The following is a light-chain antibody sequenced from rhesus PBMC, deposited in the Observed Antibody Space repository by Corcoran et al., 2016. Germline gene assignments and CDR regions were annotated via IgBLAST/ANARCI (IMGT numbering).Light chain of an antibody. Sequence: DIQMTQSPSSLSASVGDRVTVTFRASQGINKELSWYQKKPGKAPTLMVFAASSLQKGVSSRFSGRGSGTDYTLTISSLQPEDVATYYCLQDYTTPYSFGQGTKVEIK. V-gene: IGKV1-94*01. CDR3: LQDYTTPYS. CDR2: AAS. CDR1: QGINKE. J-gene: IGKJ2*01.